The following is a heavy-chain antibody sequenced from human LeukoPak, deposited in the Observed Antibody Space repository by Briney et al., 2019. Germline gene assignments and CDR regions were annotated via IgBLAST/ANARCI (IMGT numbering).Heavy chain of an antibody. CDR1: GGSFSGYY. J-gene: IGHJ3*02. CDR2: INHSGST. V-gene: IGHV4-34*01. Sequence: SETLSLTCAVYGGSFSGYYWSWNRQPPGMGLEWIGEINHSGSTNYNPSLKSRVTISVDTSKNQFSLKLSSVTAADTAVYYCARALYQPNAFDIWGQGTTVTVSS. CDR3: ARALYQPNAFDI. D-gene: IGHD2-2*01.